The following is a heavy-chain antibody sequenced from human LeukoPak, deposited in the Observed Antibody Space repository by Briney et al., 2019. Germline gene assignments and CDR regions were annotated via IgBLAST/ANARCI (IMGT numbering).Heavy chain of an antibody. V-gene: IGHV4-59*01. Sequence: SETLSLTCTVSGGSMSGYYWSWIRQPPGKGLEWIGYLSYTGSTNYNPSLKSRVTISGDTSKNQFSLKLTSVTAADTAVYYCARGVGSYYSPLPGFDYWGQGTLVTVSS. CDR2: LSYTGST. J-gene: IGHJ4*02. CDR1: GGSMSGYY. CDR3: ARGVGSYYSPLPGFDY. D-gene: IGHD1-26*01.